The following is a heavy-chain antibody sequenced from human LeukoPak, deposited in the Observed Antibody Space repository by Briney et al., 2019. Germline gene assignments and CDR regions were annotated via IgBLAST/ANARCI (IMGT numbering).Heavy chain of an antibody. V-gene: IGHV3-7*04. D-gene: IGHD4-23*01. CDR1: GFTFSIYW. Sequence: PGGSLRLSCAASGFTFSIYWMSWVRQAPGTGLEWVANIKQDGSEQYCVDSVKGRFTISRDNAKNSLYLQMNSLRAEDTAVYYCARETTVVIPGGMDVWGQGTTVTVSS. CDR2: IKQDGSEQ. CDR3: ARETTVVIPGGMDV. J-gene: IGHJ6*02.